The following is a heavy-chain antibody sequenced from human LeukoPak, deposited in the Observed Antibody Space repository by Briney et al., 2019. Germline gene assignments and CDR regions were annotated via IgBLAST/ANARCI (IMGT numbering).Heavy chain of an antibody. Sequence: PGGSLRLSCAASGFTFSSYSMNWGRQAPGKGLEWVSSISSSSSYIYYADSVKGRFTISRDNAKNSLYLQMNSLRAEDTAVYYCARDGGGVVVVVAATTGTGMDVWGKGTTVTVSS. CDR3: ARDGGGVVVVVAATTGTGMDV. CDR1: GFTFSSYS. J-gene: IGHJ6*04. CDR2: ISSSSSYI. V-gene: IGHV3-21*01. D-gene: IGHD2-15*01.